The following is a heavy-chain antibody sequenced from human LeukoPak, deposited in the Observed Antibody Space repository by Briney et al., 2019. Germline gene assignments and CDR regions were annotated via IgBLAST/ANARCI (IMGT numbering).Heavy chain of an antibody. Sequence: SETLSLTCTVSGGSISSHYWSWIRQPPGKGLEWIGYIYYSGSTNYNPSLKSRVTISVDTSKNQFSLKLSPVTAADTAVYYCARDSGYDPRSFDYWGQGTLVTVSS. CDR2: IYYSGST. CDR1: GGSISSHY. CDR3: ARDSGYDPRSFDY. J-gene: IGHJ4*02. V-gene: IGHV4-59*11. D-gene: IGHD5-12*01.